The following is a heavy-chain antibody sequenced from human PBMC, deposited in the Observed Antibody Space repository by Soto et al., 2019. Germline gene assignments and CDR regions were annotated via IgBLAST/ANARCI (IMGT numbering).Heavy chain of an antibody. Sequence: PSETLSLTCTVSGGSISSYYWSWIRQPPGKGLEWIGYIYYSGSTNYNPSLKSRVTISVDTSKNQFSLKLSSVAAADTAVYYCARRLVGATHDYWGQGTLVTVSS. CDR3: ARRLVGATHDY. J-gene: IGHJ4*02. CDR2: IYYSGST. CDR1: GGSISSYY. V-gene: IGHV4-59*08. D-gene: IGHD1-26*01.